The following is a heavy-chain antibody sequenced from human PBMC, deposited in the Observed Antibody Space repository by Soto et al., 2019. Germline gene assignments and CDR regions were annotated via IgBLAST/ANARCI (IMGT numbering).Heavy chain of an antibody. CDR3: ARGCDDGGFCYYFDS. J-gene: IGHJ4*02. CDR1: GFTFNKYA. V-gene: IGHV3-30*03. D-gene: IGHD2-15*01. Sequence: GGSLRLSCEASGFTFNKYAMHWVRQAPGKGLEWVAIISNDGSNEKFVDSVKGRFTISRDNPRNTLYLQMNSLRPEDAAVYYCARGCDDGGFCYYFDSCGQGTLVTVSS. CDR2: ISNDGSNE.